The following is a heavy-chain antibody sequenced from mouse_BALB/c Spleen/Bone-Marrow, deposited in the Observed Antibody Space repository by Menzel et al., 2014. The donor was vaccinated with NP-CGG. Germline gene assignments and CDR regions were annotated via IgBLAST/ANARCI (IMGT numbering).Heavy chain of an antibody. Sequence: VQLQQSGPELVKPGASVKMSCKASGYTFTSYVMNWVKQKPGQGLEWIGYIIPSNDVTKYNEKFKGKATLTSDKSSSTACRELSGVTSGDSAVYDGARKRGGAMDYWGRGTSVTVSS. V-gene: IGHV1-14*01. CDR2: IIPSNDVT. CDR1: GYTFTSYV. J-gene: IGHJ4*01. CDR3: ARKRGGAMDY.